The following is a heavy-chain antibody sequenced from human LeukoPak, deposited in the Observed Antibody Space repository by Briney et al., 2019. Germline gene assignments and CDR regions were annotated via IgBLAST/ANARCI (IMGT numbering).Heavy chain of an antibody. J-gene: IGHJ4*02. D-gene: IGHD3-22*01. V-gene: IGHV3-7*01. CDR3: ASDRDYYDSSGYLFDY. CDR2: IKQDGSEK. Sequence: PGGSLRLSCAASGFTLSSYWMSWVRQAPGKGLEWVANIKQDGSEKYYVDSVKGRFTISRDNAKNSLYLQMNSLRAEDTAVYYCASDRDYYDSSGYLFDYWGQGTLVTVSS. CDR1: GFTLSSYW.